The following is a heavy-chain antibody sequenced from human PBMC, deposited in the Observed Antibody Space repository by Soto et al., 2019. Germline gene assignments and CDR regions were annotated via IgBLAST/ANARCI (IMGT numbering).Heavy chain of an antibody. Sequence: GGSLRLSCAASGFTVSSNYMSWVRQAPGKGLEWVSVIYSGGSTYYADSVKGRFTISRDNSKNTLYLQMNSLRAEDTAVYYCARVSVVVDPEVMGTGYYMDVWGKGTTVTVSS. CDR3: ARVSVVVDPEVMGTGYYMDV. CDR1: GFTVSSNY. J-gene: IGHJ6*03. V-gene: IGHV3-66*01. D-gene: IGHD2-2*01. CDR2: IYSGGST.